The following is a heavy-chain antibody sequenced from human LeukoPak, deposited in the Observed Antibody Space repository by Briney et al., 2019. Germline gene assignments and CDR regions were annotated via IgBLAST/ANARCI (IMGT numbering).Heavy chain of an antibody. CDR3: ATEDNAFDI. Sequence: GGSLRLSCEASGFTFNTYAMHWVRQPPGKGLEWVALISYDGSDKIYTDSVKGRFTISRVNSESTLYLQMDSLRGDDAAVYYCATEDNAFDIWGQGTMVTVSS. V-gene: IGHV3-30*03. CDR1: GFTFNTYA. J-gene: IGHJ3*02. CDR2: ISYDGSDK.